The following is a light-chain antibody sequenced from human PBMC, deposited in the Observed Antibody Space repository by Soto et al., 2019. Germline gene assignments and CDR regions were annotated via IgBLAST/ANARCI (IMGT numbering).Light chain of an antibody. V-gene: IGKV3-20*01. CDR1: QSVSSNY. CDR3: HHYGNSPPNT. J-gene: IGKJ2*01. Sequence: EIVLTQSPGTLSLSPGERTTLSSRDSQSVSSNYLAWYQQRPSQAPRVLIYGASSRATGIPDRFSGSGSGTDFTLIISILEPEDFAVYFCHHYGNSPPNTFGQGTKVDIK. CDR2: GAS.